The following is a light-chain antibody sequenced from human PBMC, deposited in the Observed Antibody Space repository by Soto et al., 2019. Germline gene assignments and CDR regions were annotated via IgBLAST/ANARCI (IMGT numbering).Light chain of an antibody. CDR2: AS. V-gene: IGKV3-20*01. Sequence: EIVLTQSPGTLSLCPGERATLSCRASQTVSDMYLAWYQQKPGQAPSLLIYASNRATGIPDRFSGSGSGTDFTLTISRLEPEDFAVYYCQHYGTSALFGPGTKVEIK. CDR1: QTVSDMY. J-gene: IGKJ3*01. CDR3: QHYGTSAL.